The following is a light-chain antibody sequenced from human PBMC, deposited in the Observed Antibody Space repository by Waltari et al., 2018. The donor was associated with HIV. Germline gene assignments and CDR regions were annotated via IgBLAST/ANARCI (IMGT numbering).Light chain of an antibody. Sequence: QSALTQPASVSGSPGQSITISCTGTSSDVGGYNLVSWYQQHPGKAPKLMIYEVSKRPLWVSNRFSGSKSGNTASLTISGLQAEDEADYYCCAYAGSTTYVIFGGGTKLTVL. J-gene: IGLJ2*01. CDR2: EVS. V-gene: IGLV2-23*02. CDR3: CAYAGSTTYVI. CDR1: SSDVGGYNL.